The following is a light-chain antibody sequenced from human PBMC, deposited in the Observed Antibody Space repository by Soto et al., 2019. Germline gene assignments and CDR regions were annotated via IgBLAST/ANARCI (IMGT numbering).Light chain of an antibody. V-gene: IGKV3-15*01. CDR1: QSVGSK. CDR2: DAS. J-gene: IGKJ3*01. CDR3: QQYNNWPPFT. Sequence: EIVMTQSPATLSVSPGERASLSCRASQSVGSKLAWYQHKPGQAPRLLIYDASTRATGFPARFSGSGSGTEFTLTISSLQPEDFAVYYCQQYNNWPPFTFGPGPKWISN.